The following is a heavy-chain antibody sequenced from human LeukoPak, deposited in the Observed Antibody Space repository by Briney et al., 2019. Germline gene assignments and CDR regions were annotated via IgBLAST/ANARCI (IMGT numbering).Heavy chain of an antibody. CDR2: INPNSGGT. CDR3: ARGMYYDFWSGYYTDNWFDP. Sequence: GASVKVSCKASGYTFTVYYMHWVRQAPGQGLEWMGWINPNSGGTNYAQKFQGWVTMTRDTSISTAYMELSRLRSDDTAVYYCARGMYYDFWSGYYTDNWFDPWGQGTLVTVSS. J-gene: IGHJ5*02. D-gene: IGHD3-3*01. CDR1: GYTFTVYY. V-gene: IGHV1-2*04.